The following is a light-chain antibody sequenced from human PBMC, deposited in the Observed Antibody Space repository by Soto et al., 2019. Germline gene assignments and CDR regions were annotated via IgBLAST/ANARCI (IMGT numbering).Light chain of an antibody. Sequence: QSALTQPASVSGSPGQSITISCSGTSSDVGSYNLVSCYQQHPGKAPELMIYEGSKRPSRVSNRFSGSKSRNTASLTISGLEAEDDGDYDFCSYAGIVVFGGGTKLTVL. V-gene: IGLV2-23*01. CDR3: CSYAGIVV. CDR1: SSDVGSYNL. J-gene: IGLJ2*01. CDR2: EGS.